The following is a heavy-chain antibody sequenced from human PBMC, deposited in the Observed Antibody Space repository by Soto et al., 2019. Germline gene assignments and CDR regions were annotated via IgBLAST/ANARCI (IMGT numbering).Heavy chain of an antibody. D-gene: IGHD3-9*01. Sequence: SETLSLTCTVSGGSISSYYWSWIRQPPGKGLEWIGYIYYSGSTNYNPSLKSRVTISVGTSKNQFSLKLSSVTAADTAVYYCARREYNILTGYPRWGAFDIWGQGTMVTVSS. V-gene: IGHV4-59*12. CDR3: ARREYNILTGYPRWGAFDI. CDR2: IYYSGST. J-gene: IGHJ3*02. CDR1: GGSISSYY.